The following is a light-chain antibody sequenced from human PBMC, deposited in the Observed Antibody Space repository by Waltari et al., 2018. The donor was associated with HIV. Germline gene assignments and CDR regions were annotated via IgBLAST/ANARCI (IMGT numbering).Light chain of an antibody. CDR2: DVT. J-gene: IGLJ2*01. Sequence: QSALTQPPSASGSPGQSVAISCTGTSSDVGGYNYVSWYQQHPGKAPKLIIHDVTQRPSGVPDRFSGSKSAHTASLTVSGLQAEDEADYYCAPHAGSNNFVIFGGGTKLTVL. CDR1: SSDVGGYNY. CDR3: APHAGSNNFVI. V-gene: IGLV2-8*01.